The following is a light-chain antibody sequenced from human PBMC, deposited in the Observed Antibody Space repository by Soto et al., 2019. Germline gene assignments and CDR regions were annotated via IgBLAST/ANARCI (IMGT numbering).Light chain of an antibody. CDR1: QDISNY. CDR3: QQYDNRPPWT. Sequence: DIQMTQSPSSLSASVGDRVTITCQASQDISNYLNWYQQKPGKAPKLLIYDASNLETGVPSRFSGSGSGTDFTFTISSLQPVDIATYYCQQYDNRPPWTFGQGTKVEIK. CDR2: DAS. V-gene: IGKV1-33*01. J-gene: IGKJ1*01.